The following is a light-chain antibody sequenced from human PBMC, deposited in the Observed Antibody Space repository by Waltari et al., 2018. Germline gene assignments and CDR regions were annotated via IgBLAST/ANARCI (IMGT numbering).Light chain of an antibody. CDR2: SNN. V-gene: IGLV1-44*01. J-gene: IGLJ1*01. CDR1: SSDVGSNI. CDR3: AAWDDSLNGYV. Sequence: QSVLTQPPSASGTPGQRVTISCSGSSSDVGSNIVSWYQHLPGTAPKLLIHSNNQRPSGVPDRFSGSKSGPSASLAISGLQSEDEADYYCAAWDDSLNGYVFGTGTKVTVL.